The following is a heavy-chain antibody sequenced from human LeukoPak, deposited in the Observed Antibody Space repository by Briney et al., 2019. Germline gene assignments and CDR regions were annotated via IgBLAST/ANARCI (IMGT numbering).Heavy chain of an antibody. CDR1: GGSISSSSYY. V-gene: IGHV4-39*07. J-gene: IGHJ6*02. Sequence: SETLSLTCTVSGGSISSSSYYWGWIRQPPGKGLEWIGSIYYSGSTYYNPSLKSRVTISVDTSKNQFSLKLSSVTAADTAVYYCARSEEGNYYYYYGMDVWGQGTTVTVSS. CDR2: IYYSGST. CDR3: ARSEEGNYYYYYGMDV.